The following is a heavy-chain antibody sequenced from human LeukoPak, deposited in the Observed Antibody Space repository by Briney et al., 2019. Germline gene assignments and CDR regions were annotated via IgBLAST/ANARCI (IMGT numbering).Heavy chain of an antibody. Sequence: GASVKVSCXASGGTFSSYTISWVRQAPGQGLEWMGRIIPILGIANYAQKFQGRVKITADKSTSTAYMELSSLRSEDTAVYYCAVRARAYYYYMDVWGKGTTVTVSS. CDR3: AVRARAYYYYMDV. V-gene: IGHV1-69*02. CDR2: IIPILGIA. J-gene: IGHJ6*03. CDR1: GGTFSSYT.